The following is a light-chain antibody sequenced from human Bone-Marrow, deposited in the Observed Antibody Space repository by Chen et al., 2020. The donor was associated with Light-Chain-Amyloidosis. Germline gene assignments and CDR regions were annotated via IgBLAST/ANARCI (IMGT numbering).Light chain of an antibody. CDR1: DLPTKY. CDR3: QSADSSGTYEVI. Sequence: SYLMSQPPSVSVSPGHTVAITCAGEDLPTKYAYWYQQQPGQAPVLVIHRDTERPSGISERFSGSSSGTTDTLTISGVQAEDEADYHCQSADSSGTYEVIFGGGTKLTVL. J-gene: IGLJ2*01. CDR2: RDT. V-gene: IGLV3-25*03.